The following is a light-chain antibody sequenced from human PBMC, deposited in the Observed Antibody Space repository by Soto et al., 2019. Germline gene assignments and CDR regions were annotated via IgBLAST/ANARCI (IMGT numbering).Light chain of an antibody. J-gene: IGKJ5*01. CDR1: QSISSN. V-gene: IGKV3-15*01. CDR2: GAS. CDR3: QQRNIWPPVT. Sequence: EIVVTKSPALLSVSPGEIATLSCGASQSISSNLAWYQQKPGQAPRLLIYGASTRATGIPARFSGSGSGTDFTLTISSLEPEDSAIYYCQQRNIWPPVTVGQGTRLEIK.